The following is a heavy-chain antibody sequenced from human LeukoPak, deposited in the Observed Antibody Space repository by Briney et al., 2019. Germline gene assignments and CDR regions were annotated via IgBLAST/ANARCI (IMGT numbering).Heavy chain of an antibody. CDR1: GYTFTSYG. CDR2: ISAYNGNT. J-gene: IGHJ4*02. V-gene: IGHV1-18*01. D-gene: IGHD3-10*01. CDR3: ARRSYYYGSGSSYDY. Sequence: ASVKVSCKASGYTFTSYGISWVRQAPGQGLEWMGWISAYNGNTNYAQKLQGRVTMTTDTSTSTAYMELRSLRSDDTAVYYCARRSYYYGSGSSYDYWGQRTLVTVSS.